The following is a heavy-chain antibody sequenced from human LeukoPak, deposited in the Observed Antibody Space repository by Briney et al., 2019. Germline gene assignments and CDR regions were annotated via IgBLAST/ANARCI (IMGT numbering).Heavy chain of an antibody. CDR1: GSSISSSSSTYY. V-gene: IGHV4-39*07. CDR3: AREWLGRGFDY. J-gene: IGHJ4*02. Sequence: LSETLSLTCTVSGSSISSSSSTYYWGWIRQPPGKGLEWIGSIYYSGSTYYNPSLKSRVTISVDKSKNQFSLKLSSVTAADTAVYYCAREWLGRGFDYWGQGTLVTVSS. D-gene: IGHD6-19*01. CDR2: IYYSGST.